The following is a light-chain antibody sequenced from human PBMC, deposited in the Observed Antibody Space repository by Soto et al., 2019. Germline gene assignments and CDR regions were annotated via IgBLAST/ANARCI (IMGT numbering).Light chain of an antibody. CDR1: QDIKNY. CDR2: DAS. CDR3: QQYDNLPLT. J-gene: IGKJ4*01. Sequence: DIQMTQSPSSLSASVGDRVTITCQASQDIKNYLNWYQQKSGKAPKLLIYDASDLETGVPSRFSGSGSGTDFTFTINSLPPKDIATYYCQQYDNLPLTFGGGTQVEIK. V-gene: IGKV1-33*01.